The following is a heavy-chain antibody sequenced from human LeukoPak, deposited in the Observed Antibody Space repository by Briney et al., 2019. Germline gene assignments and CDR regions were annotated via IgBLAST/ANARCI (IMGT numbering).Heavy chain of an antibody. CDR3: ARDSDSSGTDY. V-gene: IGHV4-31*03. CDR2: IYYSGST. CDR1: GGSISSGDYY. J-gene: IGHJ4*02. Sequence: SQTLSLTCTVSGGSISSGDYYWSWIRQHPGKGLEWIGYIYYSGSTYYNPSLKSRVTISVDTSKNQFSLKLSSVTAADTAVYYCARDSDSSGTDYWGQGTLVTVSS. D-gene: IGHD3-22*01.